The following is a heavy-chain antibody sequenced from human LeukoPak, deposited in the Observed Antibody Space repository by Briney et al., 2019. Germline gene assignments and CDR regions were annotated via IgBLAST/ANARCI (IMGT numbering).Heavy chain of an antibody. V-gene: IGHV3-48*02. J-gene: IGHJ4*02. CDR3: ARDPVATSRFDY. D-gene: IGHD5-12*01. CDR2: ISSSASTI. Sequence: PGGSLRLSCAASGFTFSSYSMNWVRQAPEKGLEWVLYISSSASTIYYADSVKGRFTISRDNAKNSLYLQMNSLRDEDTAVYYCARDPVATSRFDYWGQGTLVTVSS. CDR1: GFTFSSYS.